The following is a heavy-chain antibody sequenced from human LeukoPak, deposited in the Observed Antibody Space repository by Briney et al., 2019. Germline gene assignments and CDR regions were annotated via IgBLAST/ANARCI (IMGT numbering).Heavy chain of an antibody. CDR3: ARGGSFFVY. Sequence: GRSLRLSCAASGFTFDDYAMHWVRQAPGKGLEWVSGISWNSGSIGYADSVKGRFTISRDNAKNSLYLQMNSLRAEDTAVYYCARGGSFFVYWGQGTLVTVSS. CDR2: ISWNSGSI. V-gene: IGHV3-9*01. CDR1: GFTFDDYA. J-gene: IGHJ4*02. D-gene: IGHD1-26*01.